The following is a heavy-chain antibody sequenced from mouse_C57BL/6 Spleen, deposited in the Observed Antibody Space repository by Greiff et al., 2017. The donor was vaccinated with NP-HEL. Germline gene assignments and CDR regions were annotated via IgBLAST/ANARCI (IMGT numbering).Heavy chain of an antibody. CDR2: IDPSDGCT. J-gene: IGHJ2*01. D-gene: IGHD1-1*01. Sequence: QVQLQQPGAGLVLPGASVKLSCKASDYTFPTYWMPWVKQRPGQGLELIGAIDPSDGCTNYPQKFKGKSTLTVDNSSSTAYMQLSSLTSEDSAVYYCARGSLLLLFYYFDYWGKGTTLTVSS. CDR1: DYTFPTYW. CDR3: ARGSLLLLFYYFDY. V-gene: IGHV1-69*01.